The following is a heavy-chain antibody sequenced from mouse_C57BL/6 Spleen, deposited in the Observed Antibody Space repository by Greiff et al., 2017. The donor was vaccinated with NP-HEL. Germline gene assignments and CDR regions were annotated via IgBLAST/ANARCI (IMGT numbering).Heavy chain of an antibody. CDR1: GFNITDYY. V-gene: IGHV14-2*01. Sequence: EVQLQQSGAELVKPGASVKLSCTASGFNITDYYMHWVKQRTEQGLEWIGRIDPEDGETKYAPKFQGKATITADTSSNPAYLQLSSLTSEDTAVYYCARSGTVVATWFAYWGQGTLVTVSA. CDR3: ARSGTVVATWFAY. D-gene: IGHD1-1*01. CDR2: IDPEDGET. J-gene: IGHJ3*01.